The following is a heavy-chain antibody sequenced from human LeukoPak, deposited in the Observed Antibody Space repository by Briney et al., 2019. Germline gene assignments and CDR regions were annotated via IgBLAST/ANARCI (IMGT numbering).Heavy chain of an antibody. CDR2: INHSGST. CDR3: ARGRRGYSYGSLGY. J-gene: IGHJ4*02. CDR1: GGSFSGYY. D-gene: IGHD5-18*01. V-gene: IGHV4-34*01. Sequence: PSGTLSLTCAVYGGSFSGYYWSWIRQPPGKGLEWIGEINHSGSTNYNPSFKSRVTISVDTSKNQFSLKLSSVTAADTAVYYCARGRRGYSYGSLGYWGQGTLVTVSS.